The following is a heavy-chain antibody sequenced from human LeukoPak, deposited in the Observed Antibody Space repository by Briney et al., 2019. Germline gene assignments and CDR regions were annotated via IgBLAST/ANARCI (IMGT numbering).Heavy chain of an antibody. V-gene: IGHV1-3*01. CDR3: ARLYGGHVDY. J-gene: IGHJ4*02. CDR2: INAGNGNT. CDR1: GYTFTSYA. D-gene: IGHD4-23*01. Sequence: ASVKVSCKASGYTFTSYAMHWVRQAPGQRLEWMGWINAGNGNTKYSQKFQGRVTMTRDTSTSTVYMELSSLGSEDTAVYYCARLYGGHVDYWGQGTLVTVSS.